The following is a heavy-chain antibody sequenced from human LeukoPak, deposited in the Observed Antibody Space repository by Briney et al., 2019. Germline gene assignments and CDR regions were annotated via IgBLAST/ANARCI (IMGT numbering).Heavy chain of an antibody. J-gene: IGHJ5*02. CDR1: GGSFSGYY. D-gene: IGHD2-15*01. CDR2: INHSGST. Sequence: PSETLSLTCAVYGGSFSGYYWSWIRQPPGKGLEWIGEINHSGSTNYNPSLKSRVTISVDTSKNQLSLKLSSVTAADTAVYYCARDTPPVVAATHWFDPWGQGTLVTVSS. V-gene: IGHV4-34*01. CDR3: ARDTPPVVAATHWFDP.